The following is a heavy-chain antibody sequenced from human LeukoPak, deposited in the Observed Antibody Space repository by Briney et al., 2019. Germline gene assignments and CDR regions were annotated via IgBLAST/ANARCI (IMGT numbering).Heavy chain of an antibody. Sequence: GASVKVSCKASGYTFTSYDINWVRQATGQGLEWMGWISAYNGNTNYAQKLQGRVTMTTDTSTSTAYMELRSLRSDDTAVYYCARDRDYGDYNTQDLFVYWGQGTLVTVSS. CDR2: ISAYNGNT. J-gene: IGHJ4*02. D-gene: IGHD4-17*01. CDR1: GYTFTSYD. CDR3: ARDRDYGDYNTQDLFVY. V-gene: IGHV1-18*01.